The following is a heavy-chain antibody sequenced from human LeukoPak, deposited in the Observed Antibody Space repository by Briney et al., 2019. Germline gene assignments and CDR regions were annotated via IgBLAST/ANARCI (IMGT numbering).Heavy chain of an antibody. CDR2: IDARSGIT. V-gene: IGHV3-48*01. D-gene: IGHD3-3*01. CDR1: GFTFTIFG. J-gene: IGHJ3*02. Sequence: GGSLRLSCAASGFTFTIFGLNWVRQAPGKGPEWVSYIDARSGITYYADSVQGRFTISRDDAGESVFLQMDGLRVDDTAVYYCARTYDFGRGPPGDAFDNWGPGTWVIVSA. CDR3: ARTYDFGRGPPGDAFDN.